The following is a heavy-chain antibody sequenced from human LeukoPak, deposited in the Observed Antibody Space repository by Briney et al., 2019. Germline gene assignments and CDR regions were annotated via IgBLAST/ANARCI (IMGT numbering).Heavy chain of an antibody. D-gene: IGHD6-6*01. V-gene: IGHV4-39*01. CDR1: GGSISSYY. Sequence: PSETLSLTCTVSGGSISSYYWGWIRQPPGKGLEWIGSIYYSGSTYYNPSLKSRVTISVDTSKNQFSLKLSSVTAADTAVYYCAPLASLESWGQGTLVTVSS. CDR3: APLASLES. CDR2: IYYSGST. J-gene: IGHJ4*02.